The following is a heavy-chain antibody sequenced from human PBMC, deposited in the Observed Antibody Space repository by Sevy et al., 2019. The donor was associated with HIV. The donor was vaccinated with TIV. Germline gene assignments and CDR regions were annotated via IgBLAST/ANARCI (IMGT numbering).Heavy chain of an antibody. CDR2: VYYTGGT. V-gene: IGHV4-59*08. D-gene: IGHD3-10*01. Sequence: SETLSLTCTVSGGSINSDHWNWIRHPPGKGLEWIGYVYYTGGTNYNPSLKNRVTISVDRTKNQFSLKLTSVTAADTAVYYCARQRYGSGNGGFDYWGQGSLVTVSS. CDR3: ARQRYGSGNGGFDY. CDR1: GGSINSDH. J-gene: IGHJ4*02.